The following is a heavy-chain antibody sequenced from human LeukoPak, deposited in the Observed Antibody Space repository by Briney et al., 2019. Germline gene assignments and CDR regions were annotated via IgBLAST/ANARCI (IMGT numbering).Heavy chain of an antibody. CDR1: GFTVSSNY. CDR3: ARDQWGITMVRGSFYSYGMDV. J-gene: IGHJ6*02. Sequence: PGGSLRLSCAASGFTVSSNYMSWVRQAPGKGLEWVSVIDSGGDTYYADSVKGRFTISRDSSKNTLFLQMNSLRAEDTAMYYCARDQWGITMVRGSFYSYGMDVWGQGTTVTVSS. D-gene: IGHD3-10*01. V-gene: IGHV3-66*01. CDR2: IDSGGDT.